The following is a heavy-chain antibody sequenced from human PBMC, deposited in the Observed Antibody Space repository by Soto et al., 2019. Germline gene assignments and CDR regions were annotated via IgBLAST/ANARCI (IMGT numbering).Heavy chain of an antibody. CDR1: GGSISRYY. V-gene: IGHV4-59*08. CDR3: ARRWGYAFDI. J-gene: IGHJ3*02. D-gene: IGHD1-26*01. Sequence: PSETRCLTCTVSGGSISRYYWSGSRQPPGKGLEWIGYIYYSGSTNYNPSLKSRVTISVDTSKNQFSLKLSSVTAADTAVYYCARRWGYAFDIWGQGTMVTVSS. CDR2: IYYSGST.